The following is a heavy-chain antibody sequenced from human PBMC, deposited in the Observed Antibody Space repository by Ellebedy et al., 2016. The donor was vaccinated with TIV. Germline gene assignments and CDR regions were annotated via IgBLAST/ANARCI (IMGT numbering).Heavy chain of an antibody. D-gene: IGHD1-26*01. CDR2: ISSNGGST. Sequence: GESLKISCSASGFTFNSYGMNWVRQAPGKGLEYVSAISSNGGSTYYADSVKGRFTISRDNSKNTLYLQMRSLRAEDTAVYYCARGGAGFDSMNRELSFDSWGQGTLVTVSS. CDR1: GFTFNSYG. CDR3: ARGGAGFDSMNRELSFDS. J-gene: IGHJ4*02. V-gene: IGHV3-64D*06.